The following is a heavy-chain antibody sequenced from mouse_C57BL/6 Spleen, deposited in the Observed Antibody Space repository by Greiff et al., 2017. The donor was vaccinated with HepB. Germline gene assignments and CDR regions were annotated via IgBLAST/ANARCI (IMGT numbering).Heavy chain of an antibody. D-gene: IGHD1-1*01. CDR2: INPNNGGT. J-gene: IGHJ4*01. V-gene: IGHV1-26*01. CDR1: GYTFTDYY. CDR3: ARTEFITTVVATDYYAMDY. Sequence: EVQLQQSGPELVKPGASVKISCKASGYTFTDYYMNWVKQSHGKSLEWIGDINPNNGGTSYNQKFKGKATWTVDKSSSTAYMELRSLTSEDSAVYYCARTEFITTVVATDYYAMDYWGQGTSVTVSS.